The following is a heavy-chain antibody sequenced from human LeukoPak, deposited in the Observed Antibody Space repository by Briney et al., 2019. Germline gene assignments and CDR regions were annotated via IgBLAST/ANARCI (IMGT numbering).Heavy chain of an antibody. CDR1: GLTIDDYG. Sequence: GGSLRLSCAASGLTIDDYGMSWVRQVPGKGLDWVSSINWNGGSTGYADSVKGRFTISRDNAKNSLYLQMNSLRAEDTALYYCASCDSNGWYFDNWGQGTLVSVSS. V-gene: IGHV3-20*04. J-gene: IGHJ4*02. D-gene: IGHD6-19*01. CDR2: INWNGGST. CDR3: ASCDSNGWYFDN.